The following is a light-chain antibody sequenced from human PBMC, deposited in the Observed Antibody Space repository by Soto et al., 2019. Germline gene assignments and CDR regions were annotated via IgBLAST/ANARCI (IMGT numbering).Light chain of an antibody. J-gene: IGKJ2*01. CDR3: LQRSNWLT. CDR2: EAS. CDR1: QSVGSY. Sequence: EIMLTQSPATLSLSPGERATLFCRASQSVGSYLAWYQQRPGQAPRLLVFEASKRATGIPARFSGSGSGTDLTLTISSLELEDFGVYYCLQRSNWLTFGHGTKLEMK. V-gene: IGKV3-11*01.